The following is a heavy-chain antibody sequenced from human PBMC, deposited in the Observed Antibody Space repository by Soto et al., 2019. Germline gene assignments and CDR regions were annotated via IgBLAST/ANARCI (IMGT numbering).Heavy chain of an antibody. Sequence: VQLVESGGGVVQPGRSLRLSCAASGFTFSSYAMHWVRQAPGKGLEWVAVISYDGSNKYYADSVKGRFTISRDNSKNTLYLQMNSLRAEDTAVYYCAREVTRNSYGMDVWGQGTTVTVSS. CDR1: GFTFSSYA. CDR3: AREVTRNSYGMDV. V-gene: IGHV3-30-3*01. D-gene: IGHD4-4*01. CDR2: ISYDGSNK. J-gene: IGHJ6*02.